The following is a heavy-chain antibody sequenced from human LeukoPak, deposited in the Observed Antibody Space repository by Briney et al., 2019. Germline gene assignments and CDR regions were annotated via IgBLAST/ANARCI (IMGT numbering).Heavy chain of an antibody. CDR1: GGSISGYY. CDR2: IYYSGST. J-gene: IGHJ4*02. D-gene: IGHD3-10*01. CDR3: ARGPFGRGVIGGAIDY. V-gene: IGHV4-59*01. Sequence: SETLSLTCTVSGGSISGYYWSWIRQPPGKGLEWIGYIYYSGSTNYNPSLKSRVTISVDTSKNQFSLKLSSVTAADTAVYYCARGPFGRGVIGGAIDYWGQGTLVTVSS.